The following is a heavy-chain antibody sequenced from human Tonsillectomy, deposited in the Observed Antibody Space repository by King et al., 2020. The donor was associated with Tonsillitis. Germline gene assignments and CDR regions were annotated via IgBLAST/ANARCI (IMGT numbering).Heavy chain of an antibody. Sequence: VQLVESGAEVKKPGASVKVSCKASGYTFTNFAFTWVRQAPGQGLEWVGWISAYSGYTDYAQRLQGRVTMTTDTSTSTAYMELRSLRSDDTAVYFCARAGGRAASPGDCWGQGTLVTVSS. V-gene: IGHV1-18*01. J-gene: IGHJ4*02. D-gene: IGHD3-10*01. CDR1: GYTFTNFA. CDR3: ARAGGRAASPGDC. CDR2: ISAYSGYT.